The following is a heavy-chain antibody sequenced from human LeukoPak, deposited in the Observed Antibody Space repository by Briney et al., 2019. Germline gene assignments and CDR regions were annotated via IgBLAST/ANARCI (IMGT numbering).Heavy chain of an antibody. CDR1: GFTFSSYA. CDR2: ISGSGGST. CDR3: AKTYRAYNYYDSSGPSYYFDY. J-gene: IGHJ4*02. Sequence: PGGSLRLSCAASGFTFSSYAMSWVRQAPGKGLEWVSAISGSGGSTYYADSVKGRFTISRDNSKNTLYLQMNSLRAEDTAGYYCAKTYRAYNYYDSSGPSYYFDYWGQGTLVTVSS. V-gene: IGHV3-23*01. D-gene: IGHD3-22*01.